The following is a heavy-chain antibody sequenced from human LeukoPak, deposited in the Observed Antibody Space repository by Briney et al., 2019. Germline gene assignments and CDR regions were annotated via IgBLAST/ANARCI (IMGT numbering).Heavy chain of an antibody. D-gene: IGHD2-2*01. V-gene: IGHV4-39*07. CDR1: GGSISSSSYY. CDR2: IYYSGST. Sequence: PSETLSLTCTVSGGSISSSSYYWGWIRQPPGKGLEWIGSIYYSGSTYYNPYLKSRVTISVDTSKNQFSLKLSSVTAADTAVYYCARDFDIVVVPTTNWFDPWGQGTLVTVSS. CDR3: ARDFDIVVVPTTNWFDP. J-gene: IGHJ5*02.